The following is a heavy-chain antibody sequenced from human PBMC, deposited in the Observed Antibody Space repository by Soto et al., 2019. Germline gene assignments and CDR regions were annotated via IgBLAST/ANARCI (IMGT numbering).Heavy chain of an antibody. CDR2: INHSGST. D-gene: IGHD5-18*01. V-gene: IGHV4-34*01. CDR3: ARKGGGEDTAMTFDP. J-gene: IGHJ5*02. CDR1: GGSFSGYY. Sequence: SETLSLTCAVYGGSFSGYYWSWIRQPPGKGLEWIGEINHSGSTNYNPSLKSRVTISVDTSKNQFSLKLSSVTAADTAVYYCARKGGGEDTAMTFDPWGQGTLVTVS.